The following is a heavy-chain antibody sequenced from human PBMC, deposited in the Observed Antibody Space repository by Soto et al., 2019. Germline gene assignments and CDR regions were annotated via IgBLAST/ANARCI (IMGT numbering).Heavy chain of an antibody. CDR1: GFTFSSYS. CDR2: ISSSSSYI. J-gene: IGHJ4*02. V-gene: IGHV3-21*01. CDR3: ARDLRGGSYYSGFDY. Sequence: GGSLRLSCAASGFTFSSYSMNWVRQAPGKGLEWVSSISSSSSYIYYADSVKGRFTISRDNAKNSLYLQMNSLRAEDTAVYYCARDLRGGSYYSGFDYWGQGTLVIVSS. D-gene: IGHD1-26*01.